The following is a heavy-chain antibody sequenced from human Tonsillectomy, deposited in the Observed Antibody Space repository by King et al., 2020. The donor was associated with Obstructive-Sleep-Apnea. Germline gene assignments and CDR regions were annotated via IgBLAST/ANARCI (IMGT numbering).Heavy chain of an antibody. CDR3: ARGRSWFDP. CDR2: IDTNTGNP. J-gene: IGHJ5*02. Sequence: QLVQSGSELRKPGASVKVSCKASGYNLSTYVMNWVRQAPGQGLDWLGWIDTNTGNPPYAQGFTRRIVFSLDTSISTAFLQISSLRTEDTAVYYCARGRSWFDPWGQGTLVTVSS. V-gene: IGHV7-4-1*02. CDR1: GYNLSTYV.